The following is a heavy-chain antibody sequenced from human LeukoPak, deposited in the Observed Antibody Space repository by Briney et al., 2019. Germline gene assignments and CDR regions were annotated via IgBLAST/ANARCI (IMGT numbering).Heavy chain of an antibody. V-gene: IGHV3-23*01. Sequence: PGGSLRLSCAASGFTFSSYAMTWVRQAPGKGLEWVSTINGRGDTTYYPDSVKGRFTISRDNSKNTLYLQMNSLRAEDTALYYCARRVIEAAGPGFDYWGQGTLVTVSS. J-gene: IGHJ4*02. CDR3: ARRVIEAAGPGFDY. CDR2: INGRGDTT. D-gene: IGHD6-13*01. CDR1: GFTFSSYA.